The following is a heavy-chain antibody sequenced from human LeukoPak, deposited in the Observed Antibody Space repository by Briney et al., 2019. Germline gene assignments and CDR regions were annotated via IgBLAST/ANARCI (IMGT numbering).Heavy chain of an antibody. CDR1: GFTFSSYS. J-gene: IGHJ6*02. D-gene: IGHD2-15*01. Sequence: KAGGSLRLSCAASGFTFSSYSMNWVRQAPGKGLEWVSSISSSSSYIYYADSVKGRFTISRDNAENSLYLQMNSLRAEDTAVYYCTLMDIVVVVAANGMDVWGQGTTVTVSS. V-gene: IGHV3-21*01. CDR2: ISSSSSYI. CDR3: TLMDIVVVVAANGMDV.